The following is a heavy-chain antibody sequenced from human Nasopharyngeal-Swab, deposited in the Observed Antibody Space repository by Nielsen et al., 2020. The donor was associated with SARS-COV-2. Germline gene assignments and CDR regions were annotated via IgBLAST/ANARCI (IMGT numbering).Heavy chain of an antibody. CDR3: ARDGDYTLDY. V-gene: IGHV3-66*02. Sequence: GESLKISCAASGFTVSSNYMSWVRQAPGKGLEWVSVIYSGGSTYYADSVKGRFTISRDNSKSTLYLQMNSLRAEDTAVYYCARDGDYTLDYWGQGTLVTVSS. D-gene: IGHD4-17*01. CDR2: IYSGGST. CDR1: GFTVSSNY. J-gene: IGHJ4*02.